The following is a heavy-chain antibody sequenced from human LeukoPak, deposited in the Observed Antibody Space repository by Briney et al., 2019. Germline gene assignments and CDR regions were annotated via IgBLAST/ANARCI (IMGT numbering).Heavy chain of an antibody. D-gene: IGHD5-12*01. Sequence: SETLSLTCAVYGGSFSGYYWSWIRQPPGKGLEWIGEINHSGSTNYNPSLKSRVTISVDTSKNQLSLKLSSVTAADTAVYYCARDGYSGYVHWGQGTLVTVSS. CDR3: ARDGYSGYVH. CDR2: INHSGST. CDR1: GGSFSGYY. V-gene: IGHV4-34*01. J-gene: IGHJ4*02.